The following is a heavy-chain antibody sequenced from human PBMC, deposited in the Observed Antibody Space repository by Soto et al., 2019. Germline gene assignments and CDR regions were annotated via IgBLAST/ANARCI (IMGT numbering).Heavy chain of an antibody. CDR2: IWYDGSNK. J-gene: IGHJ4*02. CDR1: GFTFSSYG. Sequence: GGSLLLSCAASGFTFSSYGMHWVRQAPGKGLEWVAVIWYDGSNKYYADSVKGRFTISRDNSKNTLYLQMNSLRAEDTAVYYCARDLSADYDILTGSTPAYWGQGTLVTVSS. V-gene: IGHV3-33*01. D-gene: IGHD3-9*01. CDR3: ARDLSADYDILTGSTPAY.